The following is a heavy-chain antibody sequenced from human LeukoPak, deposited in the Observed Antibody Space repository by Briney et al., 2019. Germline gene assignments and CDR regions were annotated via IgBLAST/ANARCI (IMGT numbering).Heavy chain of an antibody. V-gene: IGHV3-30*02. CDR1: GFTFSSYG. CDR2: TRYDGSNK. D-gene: IGHD4-11*01. CDR3: AKGPMTTVTKVDRFYFDY. Sequence: GGSLRLSCAASGFTFSSYGMHWVRQAPGKGLEWVAFTRYDGSNKYYADSVKGRFTISRDNSKNTLYLQMNSLRAEDTAVYYCAKGPMTTVTKVDRFYFDYWGQGTLVTVSS. J-gene: IGHJ4*02.